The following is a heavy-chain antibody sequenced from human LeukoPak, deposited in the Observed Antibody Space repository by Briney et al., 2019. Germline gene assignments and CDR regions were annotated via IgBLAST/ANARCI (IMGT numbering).Heavy chain of an antibody. V-gene: IGHV3-53*01. Sequence: GGSLRLTCAVSGFTVSSNYMSWVRQAPGKGLEWVSVIYSGGSTYYADSVKGRFTISRDNSKNTLYLQMNSLRAEDTAVYYCARDGDDSSGYFSPFDYWGQGTLVTVSS. CDR1: GFTVSSNY. J-gene: IGHJ4*02. D-gene: IGHD3-22*01. CDR3: ARDGDDSSGYFSPFDY. CDR2: IYSGGST.